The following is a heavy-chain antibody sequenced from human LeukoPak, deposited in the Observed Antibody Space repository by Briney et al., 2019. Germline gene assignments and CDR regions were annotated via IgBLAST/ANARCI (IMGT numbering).Heavy chain of an antibody. CDR2: GKQDGSEK. V-gene: IGHV3-7*01. CDR3: APVVYYGSGSHSDHYYYYLDV. D-gene: IGHD3-10*01. Sequence: PGRSLRLSCTASGFTFSSGWMTWVRQAPGKGLERVANGKQDGSEKHYVDSVKGRFTISRDNAKNSLYLQMNSLSAEATAVYYCAPVVYYGSGSHSDHYYYYLDVWGKGTTVTVSS. CDR1: GFTFSSGW. J-gene: IGHJ6*03.